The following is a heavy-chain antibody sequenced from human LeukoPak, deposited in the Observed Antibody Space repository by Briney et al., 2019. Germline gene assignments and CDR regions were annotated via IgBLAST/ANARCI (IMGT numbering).Heavy chain of an antibody. Sequence: SETLSLTCAVYGGSFSGYYWSWIRQPPGKGLEWIGEINHSGSTNYNPSLKSRVTISVDTSKNQFSLKLSSVTAADTAVYYCARERIAVAVYAFDIWGQGTMVTVSS. J-gene: IGHJ3*02. CDR3: ARERIAVAVYAFDI. CDR1: GGSFSGYY. V-gene: IGHV4-34*01. D-gene: IGHD6-19*01. CDR2: INHSGST.